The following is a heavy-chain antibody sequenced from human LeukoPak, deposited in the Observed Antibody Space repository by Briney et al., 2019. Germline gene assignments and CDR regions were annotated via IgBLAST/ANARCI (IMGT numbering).Heavy chain of an antibody. J-gene: IGHJ4*02. CDR1: GFTFSSYG. D-gene: IGHD3-22*01. CDR3: AREGSSGYYYPNFDY. CDR2: IWYDGSNK. Sequence: GGSLRLSCAASGFTFSSYGMHWVRQAPGKGLEWVAVIWYDGSNKYYADSVKGRFTISRDNSKNTLYLQMNSLRAEDTAVYYCAREGSSGYYYPNFDYWGQGTLVTVSP. V-gene: IGHV3-33*01.